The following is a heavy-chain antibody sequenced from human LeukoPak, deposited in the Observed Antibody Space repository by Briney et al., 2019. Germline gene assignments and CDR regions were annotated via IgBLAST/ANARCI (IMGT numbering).Heavy chain of an antibody. CDR1: GFTFSSYA. V-gene: IGHV3-30-3*01. CDR3: ARDPITMIVVVITSFDY. D-gene: IGHD3-22*01. CDR2: ISYDGSNK. Sequence: PGRSLRLSCAASGFTFSSYAMHWVRQAPGKGLEWVAVISYDGSNKYYADSVKGRFTISRDNSKNTLYLQMNSLRAEDTAVYYCARDPITMIVVVITSFDYWGQGTLVTVSS. J-gene: IGHJ4*02.